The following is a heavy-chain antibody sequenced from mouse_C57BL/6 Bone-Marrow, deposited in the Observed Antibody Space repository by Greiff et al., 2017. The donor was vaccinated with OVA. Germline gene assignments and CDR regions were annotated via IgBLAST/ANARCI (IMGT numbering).Heavy chain of an antibody. CDR1: GYTFTSYW. CDR2: IDPSDSYT. Sequence: QVQLQQPGAELVKPGASVKLSCKASGYTFTSYWMQWVKQRPGQGLEWIGEIDPSDSYTSYNQTFKGKATLTVDTSSSTAYMQLSSLTSEDSAVYYCARVGFAYWGQGTLVTVSA. CDR3: ARVGFAY. V-gene: IGHV1-50*01. J-gene: IGHJ3*01.